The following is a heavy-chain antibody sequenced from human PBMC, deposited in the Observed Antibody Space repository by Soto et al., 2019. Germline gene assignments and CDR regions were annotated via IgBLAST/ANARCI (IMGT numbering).Heavy chain of an antibody. Sequence: PSETLSLTCTVSGGSISSSSYYWGWIRQPPGKGLEWIGSIYYSGSTYYNPSLKSRVTISVDTSKNQFSLKLSSVTAADTAVYYCASPYSGYDFFYNWGQGTLVTVSS. J-gene: IGHJ4*02. CDR1: GGSISSSSYY. V-gene: IGHV4-39*01. CDR2: IYYSGST. D-gene: IGHD5-12*01. CDR3: ASPYSGYDFFYN.